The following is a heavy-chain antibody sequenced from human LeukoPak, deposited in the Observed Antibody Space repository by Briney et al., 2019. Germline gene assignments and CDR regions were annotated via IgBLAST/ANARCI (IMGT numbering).Heavy chain of an antibody. Sequence: PGGPRRLSCATSGFTVSSNYMSWAPQAPGKGLGSVTVLYAGGSTHHAVSVKGRFTISSDISKNTLYLRMNTKTTEDTVLYTWASAVVGTTCYGYWGQGTLVTVSS. D-gene: IGHD2-2*01. J-gene: IGHJ4*02. CDR2: LYAGGST. CDR1: GFTVSSNY. CDR3: ASAVVGTTCYGY. V-gene: IGHV3-66*01.